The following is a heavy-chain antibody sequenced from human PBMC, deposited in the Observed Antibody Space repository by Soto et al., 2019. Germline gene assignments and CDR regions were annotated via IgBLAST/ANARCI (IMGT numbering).Heavy chain of an antibody. V-gene: IGHV1-18*01. Sequence: QVKLVQSGPEVKKPGASVKVSCKASGYTFNTYGFSWVRQAPGQGLEWVGWIGTHNGDTTYAQKSHGRVTMTIDTSTTTSYMELRSLTSDDTAMYFCARVWRGEEGFDPWGQGTLVTVSS. D-gene: IGHD3-3*01. J-gene: IGHJ5*02. CDR2: IGTHNGDT. CDR3: ARVWRGEEGFDP. CDR1: GYTFNTYG.